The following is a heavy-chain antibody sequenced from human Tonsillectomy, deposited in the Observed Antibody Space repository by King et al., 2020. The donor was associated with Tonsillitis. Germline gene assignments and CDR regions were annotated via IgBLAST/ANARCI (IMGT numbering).Heavy chain of an antibody. CDR3: ARAKGTSLENYYYYGMDV. V-gene: IGHV1-18*04. CDR2: ISGYTGNT. D-gene: IGHD1-14*01. CDR1: GYTFTSYG. Sequence: QLVQSGAEVKKPGASVKVSCKASGYTFTSYGISWVRQAPGRGLEWMGWISGYTGNTNYAQKFQGRVTMTTDTSTSTAYMDLRSLRSDDTAVYYCARAKGTSLENYYYYGMDVWGQGTTVTVSS. J-gene: IGHJ6*02.